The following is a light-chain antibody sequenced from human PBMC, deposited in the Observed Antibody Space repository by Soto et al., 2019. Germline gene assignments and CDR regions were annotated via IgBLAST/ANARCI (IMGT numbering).Light chain of an antibody. V-gene: IGKV1-39*01. J-gene: IGKJ1*01. Sequence: DIQMTQSPSSLSASVGDRVTITCRASQSISSYLNWYQQKPGKAPKLLIYAASSLQSGVPSRFDGSGSGTDSNLTISSLQPEDFATYYCQQRYSTPLKFGQGTKVKIK. CDR2: AAS. CDR3: QQRYSTPLK. CDR1: QSISSY.